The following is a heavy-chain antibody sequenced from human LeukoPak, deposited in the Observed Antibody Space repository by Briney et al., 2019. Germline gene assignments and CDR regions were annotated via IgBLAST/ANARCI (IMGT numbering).Heavy chain of an antibody. CDR1: GGSISTSNYY. CDR3: ARGRYYYYMDV. CDR2: IFYSGST. Sequence: SETLSLTCTVSGGSISTSNYYWGWIRQPPGKGLEWIGNIFYSGSTYYGPSLKSRLTISLDTSRNQFSLKLNSVTAADTAVYYCARGRYYYYMDVWGKGTTVTISS. V-gene: IGHV4-39*07. J-gene: IGHJ6*03.